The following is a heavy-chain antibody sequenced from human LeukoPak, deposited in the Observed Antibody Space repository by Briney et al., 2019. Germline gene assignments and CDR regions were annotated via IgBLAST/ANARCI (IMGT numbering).Heavy chain of an antibody. Sequence: GGSLRLSCAASGFTFSSYVMSWVRQAPGKGLEWVSAISGSGGSTYYADSVKGRFTISRDNSKNTLYLQMNSLRAEDTAVYYCAKDRVPYCSGGSCYSADYWGQRTLVTVSS. D-gene: IGHD2-15*01. V-gene: IGHV3-23*01. CDR2: ISGSGGST. CDR1: GFTFSSYV. J-gene: IGHJ4*02. CDR3: AKDRVPYCSGGSCYSADY.